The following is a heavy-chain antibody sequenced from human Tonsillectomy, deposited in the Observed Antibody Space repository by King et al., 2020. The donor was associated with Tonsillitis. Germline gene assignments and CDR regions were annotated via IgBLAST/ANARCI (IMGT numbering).Heavy chain of an antibody. V-gene: IGHV3-7*04. CDR3: ARVLMGFCSGGSCLPLNY. J-gene: IGHJ4*02. D-gene: IGHD2-15*01. Sequence: VQLVESGGGLVHPGGSLRLSCAASGFTFSSYWMSWVRQAPGKGLEWVANIKQDGSEKYYVDSVKGRFTISRDNAKNSLYLQMNSLRAEDTAVYYCARVLMGFCSGGSCLPLNYWGQGTLVTVSS. CDR1: GFTFSSYW. CDR2: IKQDGSEK.